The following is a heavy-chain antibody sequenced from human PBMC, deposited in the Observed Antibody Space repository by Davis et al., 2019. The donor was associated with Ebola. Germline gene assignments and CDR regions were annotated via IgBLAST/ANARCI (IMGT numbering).Heavy chain of an antibody. CDR3: ARTYSFALDYYGMDV. D-gene: IGHD5-18*01. J-gene: IGHJ6*02. V-gene: IGHV1-46*01. CDR2: INPSGGST. CDR1: GYTFTSYY. Sequence: AASVKVSCKASGYTFTSYYMHWVRQAPGQGLEWMGIINPSGGSTSYAQKFQGRLIVTSDTSTSTVYLELTSLRSEDSAVYYCARTYSFALDYYGMDVWGQGTPVTVSS.